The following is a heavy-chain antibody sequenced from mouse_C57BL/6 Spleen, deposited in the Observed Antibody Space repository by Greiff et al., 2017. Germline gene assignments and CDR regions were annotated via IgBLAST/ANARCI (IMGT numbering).Heavy chain of an antibody. J-gene: IGHJ2*01. V-gene: IGHV2-5*01. Sequence: QVQLQQSGPGLVQPSQSLSITCTVSGFSLTSYGVHWVRQSPGKGLEWLGVIWRGGSTDYNAAFMYRLILTKDNSKSQVFFKMNILQADDAAIYYCAKKGDGGGYYFDYWGQGTTLTVSS. D-gene: IGHD3-3*01. CDR2: IWRGGST. CDR3: AKKGDGGGYYFDY. CDR1: GFSLTSYG.